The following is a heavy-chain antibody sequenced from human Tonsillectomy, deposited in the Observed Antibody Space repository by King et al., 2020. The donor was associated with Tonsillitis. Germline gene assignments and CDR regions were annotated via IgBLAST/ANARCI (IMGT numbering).Heavy chain of an antibody. J-gene: IGHJ5*02. D-gene: IGHD3-10*01. V-gene: IGHV4-30-4*08. Sequence: VQLQESGPRLVMPSQTLSLTCTVSGDSISRGDDYWSWIRQSPGKGLEWIGYSYYSGSTYYNSSLKSRVTISINTSKTQFSLKMRSVTVADTAVYYCARADGSGSYWFPKWFDARGQGIPVTVSS. CDR3: ARADGSGSYWFPKWFDA. CDR2: SYYSGST. CDR1: GDSISRGDDY.